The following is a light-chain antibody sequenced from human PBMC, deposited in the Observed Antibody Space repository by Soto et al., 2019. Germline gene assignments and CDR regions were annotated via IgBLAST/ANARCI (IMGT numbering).Light chain of an antibody. J-gene: IGKJ5*01. CDR1: QSVSSD. CDR3: QQYDNSPIT. V-gene: IGKV3D-15*02. Sequence: EIVMTHSPATLSVSPGERATLSCRASQSVSSDLAWYHQKPGQAPRLLIYGASTRATGIPARFSGSGSGTEFTLTINSLQSEDFAVYYCQQYDNSPITFGQGTRLEIK. CDR2: GAS.